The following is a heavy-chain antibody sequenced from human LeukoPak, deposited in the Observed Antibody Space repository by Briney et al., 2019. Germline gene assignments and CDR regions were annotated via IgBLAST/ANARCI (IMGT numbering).Heavy chain of an antibody. D-gene: IGHD3-22*01. CDR1: GFTFSGSA. CDR3: TRPFYDSSGYASNFDY. Sequence: GGSLRLSCAASGFTFSGSAMHWVRQASGKGLEWVGRIRSKANSYATAYAASVKGRFTISRDDSKNTAYLQMNSLKTEDTAVYYCTRPFYDSSGYASNFDYWGQGTLVTVSS. V-gene: IGHV3-73*01. J-gene: IGHJ4*02. CDR2: IRSKANSYAT.